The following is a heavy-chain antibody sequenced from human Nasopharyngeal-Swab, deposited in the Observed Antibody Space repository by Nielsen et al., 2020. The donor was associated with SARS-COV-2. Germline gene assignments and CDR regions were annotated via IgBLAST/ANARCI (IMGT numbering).Heavy chain of an antibody. V-gene: IGHV4-34*01. CDR3: ARGNGAFDY. D-gene: IGHD4-17*01. Sequence: GSLRLSCAVSGGSFSGYYWSWIRQPPGKGLEWIGEINHSGSTNYNPSLKSRVTISVDTSKNQFSLKLSSVTAADTAVYYCARGNGAFDYWGQGTPVTVSS. J-gene: IGHJ4*02. CDR1: GGSFSGYY. CDR2: INHSGST.